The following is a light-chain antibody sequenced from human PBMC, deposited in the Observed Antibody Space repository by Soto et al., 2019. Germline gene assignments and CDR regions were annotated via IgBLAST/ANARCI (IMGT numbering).Light chain of an antibody. V-gene: IGLV2-8*01. J-gene: IGLJ2*01. CDR3: SSYAGSNIPVV. CDR1: SSDVGGYNC. Sequence: QSALTQPPSASGSPGQSVTISCTGTSSDVGGYNCVSWYQQHPGKAPKLMIYEVSKGPSGVPDRFSGSKSGNTASLTVSGLQAEDEADYYCSSYAGSNIPVVFGGGTQLTVL. CDR2: EVS.